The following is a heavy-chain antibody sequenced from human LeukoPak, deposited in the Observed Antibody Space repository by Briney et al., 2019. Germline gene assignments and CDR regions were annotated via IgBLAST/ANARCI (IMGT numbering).Heavy chain of an antibody. CDR2: IKSKTDGGTT. CDR1: GFTFNNAW. D-gene: IGHD2-15*01. CDR3: TTSRYCSGGNCYDVNY. Sequence: GGSLRLSCAASGFTFNNAWMSRVRQAPGKGLEWVGRIKSKTDGGTTDYTAPVKGRFTISRDGAKNTLYLQMNSLKTEDTAVYFCTTSRYCSGGNCYDVNYWGQGTLVTVSS. V-gene: IGHV3-15*01. J-gene: IGHJ4*02.